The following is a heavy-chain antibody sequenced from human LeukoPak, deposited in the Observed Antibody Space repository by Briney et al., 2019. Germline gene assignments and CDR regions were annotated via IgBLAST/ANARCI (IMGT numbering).Heavy chain of an antibody. V-gene: IGHV3-11*01. CDR2: ISSSGSTI. Sequence: GGSLRLSCAASGFTFSDYYMSWIRQAPGEGLEWVSYISSSGSTIYYADSVKGRFTISRDNAKNSLYLQMNSLRAEDTAVYYCARDLPSDYYYYGMDVWGQGTTVTVSS. CDR1: GFTFSDYY. J-gene: IGHJ6*02. CDR3: ARDLPSDYYYYGMDV.